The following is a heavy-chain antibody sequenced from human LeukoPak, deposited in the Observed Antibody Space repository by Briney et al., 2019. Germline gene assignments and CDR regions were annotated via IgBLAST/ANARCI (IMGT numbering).Heavy chain of an antibody. V-gene: IGHV3-53*01. J-gene: IGHJ4*02. CDR3: ARGRGYDLLDY. CDR2: IYSGGST. CDR1: GFTVSSNY. Sequence: PGGSLRLSCAASGFTVSSNYTSWIRQAPGKGLEWVSVIYSGGSTYYAGSVKGRFTISRDNSKNTLCLQMNSLRAEDTAVYYCARGRGYDLLDYWGQGTLVTVSS. D-gene: IGHD5-12*01.